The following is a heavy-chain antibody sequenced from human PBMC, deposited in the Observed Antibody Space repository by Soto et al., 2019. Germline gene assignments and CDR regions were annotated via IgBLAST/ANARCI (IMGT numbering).Heavy chain of an antibody. CDR3: AKSLYCSGGSCYGGAFDI. CDR1: GFTFSSYA. CDR2: ISGSGGST. Sequence: EVQLLESGGGLVQPGGSLRLSCAASGFTFSSYAMSWVRQAPGKGLEWVSAISGSGGSTYYADSVKGRFTISRDNSKNTLYLQMNSLRAEDTAVYYCAKSLYCSGGSCYGGAFDIWGQGTMVTVSS. J-gene: IGHJ3*02. V-gene: IGHV3-23*01. D-gene: IGHD2-15*01.